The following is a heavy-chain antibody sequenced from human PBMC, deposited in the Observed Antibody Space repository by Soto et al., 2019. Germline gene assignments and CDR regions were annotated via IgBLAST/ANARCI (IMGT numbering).Heavy chain of an antibody. V-gene: IGHV3-48*01. CDR3: ARDVRLPDY. D-gene: IGHD3-10*02. Sequence: EVQLVESGGGLVPPGGSLRLSCAASGFTFSTYSMNCVRQAPGKGLEWVSFISSTGETTYYADSVKGRLTISRDNAKNSLCLQMNSLTAEDTAVYYCARDVRLPDYWVQGTLVTVSS. CDR2: ISSTGETT. CDR1: GFTFSTYS. J-gene: IGHJ4*02.